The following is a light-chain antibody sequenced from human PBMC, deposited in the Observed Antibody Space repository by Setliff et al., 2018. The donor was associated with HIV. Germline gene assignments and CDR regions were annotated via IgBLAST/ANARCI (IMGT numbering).Light chain of an antibody. J-gene: IGLJ1*01. Sequence: SYELTQPPSVSVAPGKTARITCGGNNIGSKSVHWYQQKPGQAPVLVVYDDNDRPSGIPERFSGSNSGNTATLTISRVEVGDEADYYCQVWDTSNDHHVFGTGTKVTVL. V-gene: IGLV3-21*03. CDR1: NIGSKS. CDR2: DDN. CDR3: QVWDTSNDHHV.